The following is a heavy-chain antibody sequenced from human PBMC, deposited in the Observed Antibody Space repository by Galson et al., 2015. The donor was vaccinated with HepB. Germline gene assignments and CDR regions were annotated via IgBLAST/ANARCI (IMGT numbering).Heavy chain of an antibody. J-gene: IGHJ6*02. Sequence: SLRLSCAASGFTFDDYAMHWVRQAPGKGLEWVSGISWNSGSIGYADSVKGRFTISRDNAKNSLYLQMNSLRAEDTALYYCAFGRHYDFWSGYPAVPPVYGMDVWGQGTTVTVSS. V-gene: IGHV3-9*01. CDR2: ISWNSGSI. CDR3: AFGRHYDFWSGYPAVPPVYGMDV. CDR1: GFTFDDYA. D-gene: IGHD3-3*01.